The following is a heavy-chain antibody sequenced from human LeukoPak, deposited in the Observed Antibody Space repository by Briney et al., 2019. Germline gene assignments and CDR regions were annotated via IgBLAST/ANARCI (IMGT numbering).Heavy chain of an antibody. CDR1: GGSISSYY. V-gene: IGHV4-59*08. J-gene: IGHJ6*02. CDR3: ARGSGTRVFGMDV. Sequence: SETLSLTCTVSGGSISSYYWSWIRQPPGKGLEWIGYIYCSGSTNYNPSLKSRVTISVDTSKNQFSLKLSSVTAADTAVYYCARGSGTRVFGMDVWGQGTTVTVSS. D-gene: IGHD3-10*01. CDR2: IYCSGST.